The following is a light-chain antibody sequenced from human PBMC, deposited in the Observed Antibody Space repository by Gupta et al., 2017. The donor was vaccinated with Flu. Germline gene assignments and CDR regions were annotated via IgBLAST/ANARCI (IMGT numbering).Light chain of an antibody. CDR3: CSYAGSSIHVV. CDR1: SSDVGSYNL. CDR2: EGS. J-gene: IGLJ2*01. V-gene: IGLV2-23*01. Sequence: QSALTQPASVSGSPGQSITISCPGTSSDVGSYNLVAWYQQHPGKAPKLMMYEGSKRPSGVSNRFSGSKSGNTASLTISGLQAEDEADYYCCSYAGSSIHVVFGGGTKLTVL.